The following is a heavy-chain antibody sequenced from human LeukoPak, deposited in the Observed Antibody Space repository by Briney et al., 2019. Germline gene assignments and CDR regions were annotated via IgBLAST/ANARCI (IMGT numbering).Heavy chain of an antibody. CDR3: ANDYGDLVA. CDR1: GFTFSSYA. Sequence: GGSLRLSCAASGFTFSSYAMHWVRQAPGKGLEWVAVISYDGSNKYYADSVKGRFTISRDNSKNTLYLQMNSLRAEDTAVYYCANDYGDLVAWGQGTLVTVSS. CDR2: ISYDGSNK. D-gene: IGHD4-17*01. J-gene: IGHJ5*02. V-gene: IGHV3-30*04.